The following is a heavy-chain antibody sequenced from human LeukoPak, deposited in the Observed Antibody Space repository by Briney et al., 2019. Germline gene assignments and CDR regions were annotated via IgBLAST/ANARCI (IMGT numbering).Heavy chain of an antibody. V-gene: IGHV4-34*01. Sequence: PSETLSLTCAVYGGSFSGYYWNWIRQPPGKGLEWIGEINHSGSTNYNPSLKSRVTISVDTSKNQFSLKLSSLTAADTAVYYCARGKRVLRYFDWLSAFDYWGQGTLVTVSS. J-gene: IGHJ4*02. CDR2: INHSGST. CDR3: ARGKRVLRYFDWLSAFDY. CDR1: GGSFSGYY. D-gene: IGHD3-9*01.